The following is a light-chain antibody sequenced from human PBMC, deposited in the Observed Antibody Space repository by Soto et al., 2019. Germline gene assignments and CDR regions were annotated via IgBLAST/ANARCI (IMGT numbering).Light chain of an antibody. Sequence: EIVMTQSPATLSVSPWERATLYCRAIQSVSSKLAWYQQKPGQAPRLLLYRASTRALDIPARFSCSGSGTEFTLTIRSLEAVEFAVYYCQQYNNWPPATFGQGTRVEIK. CDR1: QSVSSK. CDR2: RAS. J-gene: IGKJ1*01. CDR3: QQYNNWPPAT. V-gene: IGKV3-15*01.